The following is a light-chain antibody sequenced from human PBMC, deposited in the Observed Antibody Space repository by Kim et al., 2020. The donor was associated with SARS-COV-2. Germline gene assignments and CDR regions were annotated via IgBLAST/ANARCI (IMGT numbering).Light chain of an antibody. CDR3: QVWDSSSDHPGVV. CDR2: SDS. CDR1: NIGSKS. V-gene: IGLV3-21*04. J-gene: IGLJ2*01. Sequence: GKTARINCGGNNIGSKSVHWYQQKPGQAPVLVIYSDSDRPSGIPERFSGSNSGNTATLILSRVEAGDEADYYCQVWDSSSDHPGVVFGGGTQLTVL.